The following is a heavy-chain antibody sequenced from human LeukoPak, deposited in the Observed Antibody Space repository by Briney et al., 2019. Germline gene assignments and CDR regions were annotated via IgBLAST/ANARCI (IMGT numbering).Heavy chain of an antibody. CDR3: AREGDYGSGSYYLGYAFDI. J-gene: IGHJ3*02. CDR2: IYTSGST. D-gene: IGHD3-10*01. Sequence: SETLSLTCTVFGGSISSYYWGWIRQPAGKGLEWIGRIYTSGSTKYNPSLKSRVTMSVDTSKNQFSLKLSSVTAADTAVYYCAREGDYGSGSYYLGYAFDIWGQGTMVTVSS. CDR1: GGSISSYY. V-gene: IGHV4-4*07.